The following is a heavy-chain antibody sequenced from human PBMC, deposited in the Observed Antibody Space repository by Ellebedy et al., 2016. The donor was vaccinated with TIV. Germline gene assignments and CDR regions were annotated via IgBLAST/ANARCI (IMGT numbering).Heavy chain of an antibody. CDR1: GGSISSSSYY. J-gene: IGHJ3*02. D-gene: IGHD1-26*01. CDR2: IYYSGST. V-gene: IGHV4-39*07. Sequence: SETLSLTXTVSGGSISSSSYYWGWIRQPPGKGLEWIGSIYYSGSTYYNPSLKSRVTISVDTSKNQFSLKLSSVTAADTAVYYCAREIRRWELLWPDAFDIWGQGTMVTVSS. CDR3: AREIRRWELLWPDAFDI.